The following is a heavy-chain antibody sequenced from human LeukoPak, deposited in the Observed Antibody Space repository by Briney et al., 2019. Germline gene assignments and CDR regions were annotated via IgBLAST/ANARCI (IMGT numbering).Heavy chain of an antibody. J-gene: IGHJ4*02. CDR1: GFTFSSYE. D-gene: IGHD2-15*01. CDR3: ARLRGPGSGLEV. V-gene: IGHV3-48*03. CDR2: ISSSGSTI. Sequence: GGSLRLSCAASGFTFSSYEMNWVRQAPGKGLEWVSYISSSGSTIYYADSVKGRFTISRDNAKNSLYLQMNSLRAEDTAVYYCARLRGPGSGLEVWGQGTLVTVSS.